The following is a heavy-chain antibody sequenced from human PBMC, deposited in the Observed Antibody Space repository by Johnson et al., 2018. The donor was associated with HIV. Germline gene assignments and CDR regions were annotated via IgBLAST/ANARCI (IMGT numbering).Heavy chain of an antibody. J-gene: IGHJ3*02. CDR2: IYNDGTT. D-gene: IGHD2-21*02. V-gene: IGHV3-66*04. CDR3: ARLRQEANCGGDCHWAI. Sequence: VQLVESGGGLVRPGGSLRLSCAASGFPVSGDYMSWVRQTPRKGLEWVSLIYNDGTTYYADSVKGRFTISRDNSRNTLYLQMNRLSADDPAIYYCARLRQEANCGGDCHWAIWGQGTMVTVSS. CDR1: GFPVSGDY.